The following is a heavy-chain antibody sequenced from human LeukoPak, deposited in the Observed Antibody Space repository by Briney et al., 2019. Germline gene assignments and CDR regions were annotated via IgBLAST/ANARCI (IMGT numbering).Heavy chain of an antibody. CDR2: ISGSGSST. D-gene: IGHD6-13*01. CDR3: AKEGYASSWYRFDY. CDR1: GFTFSSYA. Sequence: GGSLRLSYAASGFTFSSYAMSWVRQAPGKGLEWVSGISGSGSSTYYADSVKGRFNISRDNSKNMVYLQMNRLRADDTAVYHCAKEGYASSWYRFDYWGQGTLVTVSS. J-gene: IGHJ4*02. V-gene: IGHV3-23*01.